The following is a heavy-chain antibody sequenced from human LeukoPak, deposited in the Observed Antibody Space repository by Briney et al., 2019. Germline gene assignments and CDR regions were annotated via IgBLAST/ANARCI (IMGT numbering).Heavy chain of an antibody. CDR2: IIPIFGTA. Sequence: SVKVSCKASGGTFSSYAISWVRQTPGQGLEWMGGIIPIFGTANYAQKFQGRVTITADKSTSTAYMELSSLRSEDTAVYYCARRILYYYDSSGYQGINDAFDIWGQGTMVTVSS. J-gene: IGHJ3*02. CDR1: GGTFSSYA. CDR3: ARRILYYYDSSGYQGINDAFDI. D-gene: IGHD3-22*01. V-gene: IGHV1-69*06.